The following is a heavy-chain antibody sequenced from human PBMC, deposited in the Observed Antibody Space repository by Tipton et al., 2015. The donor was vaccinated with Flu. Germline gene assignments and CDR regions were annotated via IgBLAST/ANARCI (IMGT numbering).Heavy chain of an antibody. CDR2: IYYSGST. CDR1: GGSISGYY. D-gene: IGHD1-26*01. Sequence: TLSLTCTVSGGSISGYYWSWIRQPPGKGLEWIGYIYYSGSTNYNPSLKSRVTISVDTSKNQFSLKLSSVTAADTAVYYCARDRHSGSYYENDAFDIWGQGTMVTVSS. V-gene: IGHV4-59*01. J-gene: IGHJ3*02. CDR3: ARDRHSGSYYENDAFDI.